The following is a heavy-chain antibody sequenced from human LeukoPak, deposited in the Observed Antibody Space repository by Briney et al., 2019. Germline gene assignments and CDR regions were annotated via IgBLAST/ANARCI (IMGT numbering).Heavy chain of an antibody. V-gene: IGHV3-48*03. Sequence: NPGGSLRLSCAASGFTFSSYAMSWVRQAPGKGLEWVSYISSSGSTIYYADSVKGRFTISRDNAKNSLYLQMNSLRAEDTAVYYCARDSDGDYVTRWYFDLWGRGTLVTVSS. J-gene: IGHJ2*01. CDR2: ISSSGSTI. D-gene: IGHD4-17*01. CDR3: ARDSDGDYVTRWYFDL. CDR1: GFTFSSYA.